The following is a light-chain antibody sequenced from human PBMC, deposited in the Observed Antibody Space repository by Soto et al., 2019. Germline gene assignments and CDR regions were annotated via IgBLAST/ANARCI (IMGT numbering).Light chain of an antibody. CDR2: GAS. CDR1: QSVTSDY. V-gene: IGKV3-20*01. J-gene: IGKJ4*01. CDR3: HQYGISP. Sequence: EIVLTQSPGILSLSPGERASLSCTASQSVTSDYLAWYQQKPGQAPRLLIYGASRRATGIPDRFSGSGSGTEFSLTISRLEPEDFAVYYCHQYGISPFGGGTKVDIK.